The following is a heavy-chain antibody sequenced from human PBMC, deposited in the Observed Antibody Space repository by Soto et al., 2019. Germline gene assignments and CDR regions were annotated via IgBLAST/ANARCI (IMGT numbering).Heavy chain of an antibody. V-gene: IGHV3-15*07. D-gene: IGHD3-22*01. Sequence: GGSLRLSCAASGFTFSNAWMNWVRQAPGKGLEWVGRIKSKTDGGTTDYAAPVKGRFTISRDDSKNTLYLQMNSLKTEDTAVYYCTTVTSSGYFYYYYGMDVWGQGTTVTVSS. CDR3: TTVTSSGYFYYYYGMDV. J-gene: IGHJ6*02. CDR1: GFTFSNAW. CDR2: IKSKTDGGTT.